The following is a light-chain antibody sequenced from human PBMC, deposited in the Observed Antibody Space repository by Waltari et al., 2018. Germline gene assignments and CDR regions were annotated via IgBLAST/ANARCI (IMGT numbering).Light chain of an antibody. CDR1: QSLLYSSNNKNY. V-gene: IGKV4-1*01. Sequence: DIVMTQSPDFLTVSLGERATINCNSSQSLLYSSNNKNYLAWYQQKLGQPPNLLIYWASTRKSGVPDRFSGSGSGTDFTLTISSLQAEDVAVYYCQQYYGTPPTFGQGTKVDIK. J-gene: IGKJ1*01. CDR3: QQYYGTPPT. CDR2: WAS.